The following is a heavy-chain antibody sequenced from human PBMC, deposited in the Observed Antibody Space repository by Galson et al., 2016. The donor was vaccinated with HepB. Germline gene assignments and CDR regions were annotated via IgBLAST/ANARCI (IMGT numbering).Heavy chain of an antibody. J-gene: IGHJ6*02. CDR3: AKDEFLEGDYYYYGMDV. Sequence: SLRLSCAASGFTFSSYGMYWVRQAPGKGLEWVAVISYGGSKKYYADSVKGRFTISRDNSKNTLYLQMSSLRAEDTAVYYCAKDEFLEGDYYYYGMDVWGQGTTVTVSS. CDR1: GFTFSSYG. CDR2: ISYGGSKK. D-gene: IGHD3-3*01. V-gene: IGHV3-30*18.